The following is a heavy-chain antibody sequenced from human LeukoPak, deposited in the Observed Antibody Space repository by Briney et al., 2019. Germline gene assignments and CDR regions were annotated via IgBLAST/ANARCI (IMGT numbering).Heavy chain of an antibody. J-gene: IGHJ4*02. D-gene: IGHD2-15*01. CDR2: ISGNGGST. CDR1: GFTFSSYG. Sequence: GGTLRLSCAASGFTFSSYGLTWVRQAPGKGLEWVSTISGNGGSTYYADYVKGRFTISRDNSKNTVYLQMNSLRADDTAVYYCAKACRGGSCYDYWGQGTLVTVSS. CDR3: AKACRGGSCYDY. V-gene: IGHV3-23*01.